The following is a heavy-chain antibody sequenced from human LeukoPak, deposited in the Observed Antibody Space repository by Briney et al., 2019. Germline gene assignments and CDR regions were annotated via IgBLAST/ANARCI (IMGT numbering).Heavy chain of an antibody. J-gene: IGHJ5*02. CDR1: GFTFSSYA. CDR3: AKGSGSSWYFDWFDP. V-gene: IGHV3-23*01. Sequence: GESLKISCAASGFTFSSYAMSWVRQAPGKGLEWVSAISGSGGSTYYADSVKGRFTISRDNSKNTLYLQMNSLRAEDTAVYYCAKGSGSSWYFDWFDPWGQGTLVTVSS. CDR2: ISGSGGST. D-gene: IGHD6-13*01.